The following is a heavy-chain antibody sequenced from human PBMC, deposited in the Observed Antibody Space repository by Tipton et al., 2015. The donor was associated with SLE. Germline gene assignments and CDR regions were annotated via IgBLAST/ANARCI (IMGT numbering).Heavy chain of an antibody. CDR2: IYTSGST. Sequence: TLSLTCAVSGSFISSGSYYWSWIRQPAGKGLEWIGRIYTSGSTNYNPSLKSRVTISVDTSKNQFSLKLSSVTAADTAVYYCASDKVGATGVDAFDIWGQGTMVTVSS. CDR1: GSFISSGSYY. V-gene: IGHV4-61*02. CDR3: ASDKVGATGVDAFDI. D-gene: IGHD1-26*01. J-gene: IGHJ3*02.